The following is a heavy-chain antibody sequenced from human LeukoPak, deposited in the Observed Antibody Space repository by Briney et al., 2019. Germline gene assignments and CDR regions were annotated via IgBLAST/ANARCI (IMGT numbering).Heavy chain of an antibody. CDR1: GFTFSSYS. Sequence: GGSLRLSCAASGFTFSSYSMNWVRQAPGKGLEWVSSISSSSSYIYYADSVKGRFTISRDNAKNSPYLQMNSLRAEDTAVYYCARDGGGNPPLDYWGQGTLVTVSS. J-gene: IGHJ4*02. CDR2: ISSSSSYI. V-gene: IGHV3-21*01. D-gene: IGHD4-23*01. CDR3: ARDGGGNPPLDY.